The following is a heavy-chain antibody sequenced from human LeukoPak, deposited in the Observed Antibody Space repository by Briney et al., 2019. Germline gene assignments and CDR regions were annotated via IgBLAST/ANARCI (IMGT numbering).Heavy chain of an antibody. CDR3: ARESWGSGFDY. J-gene: IGHJ4*02. Sequence: GGSLRLSCAASGFTFSSYAMHWVRQAPGKGLEWVAVISYDGSNKYYADSVKGRFTISRDNSKNTLYPQMNSLRAEDTAVYYCARESWGSGFDYWGRGTLVTVSS. V-gene: IGHV3-30-3*01. CDR2: ISYDGSNK. CDR1: GFTFSSYA. D-gene: IGHD7-27*01.